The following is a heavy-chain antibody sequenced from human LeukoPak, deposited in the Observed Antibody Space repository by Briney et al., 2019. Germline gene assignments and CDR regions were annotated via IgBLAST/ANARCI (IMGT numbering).Heavy chain of an antibody. D-gene: IGHD2/OR15-2a*01. Sequence: GGSLRPSCAASGFTFSDYSMRWVRQAPGKGLEWVSSISGTGDVSKYADSVKGRFTISRDNSKNTLYLQVNSLRAEETAVYYCAKAFVPYYYGMDVWGQGTTVTVS. CDR3: AKAFVPYYYGMDV. J-gene: IGHJ6*02. V-gene: IGHV3-23*01. CDR2: ISGTGDVS. CDR1: GFTFSDYS.